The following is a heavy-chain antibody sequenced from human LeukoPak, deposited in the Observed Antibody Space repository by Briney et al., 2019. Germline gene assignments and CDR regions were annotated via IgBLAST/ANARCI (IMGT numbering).Heavy chain of an antibody. D-gene: IGHD3-10*01. CDR2: INSDASST. J-gene: IGHJ4*02. V-gene: IGHV3-74*01. CDR3: ARVGYYFGSGSLIQYYFDY. Sequence: PGGFLRLSCAASGFTFSSYWMHWVRQAPGKGLVWVSHINSDASSTSYADSVKGRFTISRDNAKNTLYLQMNSLRAEDTAMYYCARVGYYFGSGSLIQYYFDYWGQGTLVTVSS. CDR1: GFTFSSYW.